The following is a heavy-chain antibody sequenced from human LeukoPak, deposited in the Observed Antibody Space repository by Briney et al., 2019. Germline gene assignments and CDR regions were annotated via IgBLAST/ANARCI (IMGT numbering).Heavy chain of an antibody. CDR3: AKGSPYHGSGSYSDY. Sequence: GASVKVSCKASGYTFTSYAMHWVRQAPGQRLEWMGWINAGNGNTKYSQKFQGRVTITRDTSASTAYMELSSLRSEDTAVYYCAKGSPYHGSGSYSDYWGQGTLVTVSS. J-gene: IGHJ4*02. CDR1: GYTFTSYA. D-gene: IGHD3-10*01. V-gene: IGHV1-3*01. CDR2: INAGNGNT.